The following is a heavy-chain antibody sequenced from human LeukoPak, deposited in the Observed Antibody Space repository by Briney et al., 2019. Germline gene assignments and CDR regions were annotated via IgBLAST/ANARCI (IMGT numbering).Heavy chain of an antibody. CDR3: AELGITMIGGV. D-gene: IGHD3-10*02. CDR1: GFTFSTYS. Sequence: GGSLRLSCAASGFTFSTYSVNWVRQAPGKGLEWVSYISSSSSTIYYADSVKGRFTISRDNAKNSLYLQMNSLRAEDTAVYYCAELGITMIGGVWGKGTTVTISS. J-gene: IGHJ6*04. CDR2: ISSSSSTI. V-gene: IGHV3-48*04.